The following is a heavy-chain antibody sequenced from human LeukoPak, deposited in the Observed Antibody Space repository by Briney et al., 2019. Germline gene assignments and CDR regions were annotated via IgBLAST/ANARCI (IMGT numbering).Heavy chain of an antibody. V-gene: IGHV3-23*01. J-gene: IGHJ5*02. CDR1: GFTFSTFA. CDR3: AKVHNSSRWFDP. D-gene: IGHD6-6*01. Sequence: GGSLRLPCAASGFTFSTFAMTWVRQAPGKGLEWVSVISGSGGSAYYADSVKGRFTISRDNSKNTLYLQMNSLRAEDTAVYYCAKVHNSSRWFDPWGQGTLVTVSS. CDR2: ISGSGGSA.